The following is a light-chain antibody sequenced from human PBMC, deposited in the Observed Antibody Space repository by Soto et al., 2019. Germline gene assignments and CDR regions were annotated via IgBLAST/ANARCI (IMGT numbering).Light chain of an antibody. CDR3: NSYAGSNNWV. V-gene: IGLV2-8*01. Sequence: QSALTQPPSASGSPGQSVTISCTGTSSDVGGYNYVSWYQQHPGKAPKLMIYEVSKRPSGVPDRFSGSKSGNTASLTVSGLQAEDEAEYYCNSYAGSNNWVFGGGPKLTVL. J-gene: IGLJ3*02. CDR2: EVS. CDR1: SSDVGGYNY.